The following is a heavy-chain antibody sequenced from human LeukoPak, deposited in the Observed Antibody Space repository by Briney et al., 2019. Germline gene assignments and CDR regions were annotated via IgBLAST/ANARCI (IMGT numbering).Heavy chain of an antibody. V-gene: IGHV3-48*03. Sequence: GGSLRLSCAASRFTFSSYEMNWVRQAPGKGPEWVSYISGSGIKHYADSVKDRFTISRDNAKNSLYLQMNSLGVEDTAVYYCAREDTGAAFDIWGQGTTVTV. CDR2: ISGSGIK. D-gene: IGHD4/OR15-4a*01. CDR3: AREDTGAAFDI. J-gene: IGHJ3*02. CDR1: RFTFSSYE.